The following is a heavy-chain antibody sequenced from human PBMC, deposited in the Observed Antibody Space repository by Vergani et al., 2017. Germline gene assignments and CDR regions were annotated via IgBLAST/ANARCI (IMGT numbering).Heavy chain of an antibody. D-gene: IGHD6-13*01. Sequence: QVQLQESGPGLVKPSQTLSLTCTVSGGSISSGSYYWSWIRQPAGKGLEWIGRICTSGSTNYNPSLKSRVTMSVDTSKNQFSLKLSSVTAADTAVYYCARGKQVFYYYYYMDVWGKGTTVTVSS. V-gene: IGHV4-61*02. J-gene: IGHJ6*03. CDR1: GGSISSGSYY. CDR3: ARGKQVFYYYYYMDV. CDR2: ICTSGST.